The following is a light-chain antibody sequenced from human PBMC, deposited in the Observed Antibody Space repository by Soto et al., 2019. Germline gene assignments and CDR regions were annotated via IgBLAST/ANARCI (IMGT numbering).Light chain of an antibody. CDR1: SSDIGTYNY. CDR2: DVS. CDR3: SSYTTTTTPASWV. Sequence: QSVLTQPASVSGSPGQSITISCTGTSSDIGTYNYISWFQQHPGKAPKLMTYDVSNRASGVSDRFSASKSGNTASLTISGLQAEDEADYYCSSYTTTTTPASWVFGGGTKLT. J-gene: IGLJ3*02. V-gene: IGLV2-14*03.